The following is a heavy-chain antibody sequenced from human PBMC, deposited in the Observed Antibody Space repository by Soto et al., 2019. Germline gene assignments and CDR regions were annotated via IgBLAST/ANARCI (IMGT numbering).Heavy chain of an antibody. Sequence: PGESLEISCKCSGYSFTSYWIGWVRQMPGRGLELRGIIYPGDCYTGXXPSFLGQXXISADESISTXYLQWXSLRASDTAMYYCARYVMDVCGQGTTVTVS. J-gene: IGHJ6*02. CDR1: GYSFTSYW. CDR2: IYPGDCYT. CDR3: ARYVMDV. V-gene: IGHV5-51*01.